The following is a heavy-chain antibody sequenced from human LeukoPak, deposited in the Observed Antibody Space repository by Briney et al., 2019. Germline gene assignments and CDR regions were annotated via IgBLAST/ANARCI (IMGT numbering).Heavy chain of an antibody. CDR1: GFTFSSYS. CDR3: ARDGDYDSSGYYLDAFDI. Sequence: GGSLRLSCAASGFTFSSYSMNWVRQAPGKGLEWVSYISSSSSTIYDADSVKGRFTISRDNAKNSLYLQMNSLRAEGTAVYYCARDGDYDSSGYYLDAFDIWGQGTMVTVSS. D-gene: IGHD3-22*01. V-gene: IGHV3-48*01. J-gene: IGHJ3*02. CDR2: ISSSSSTI.